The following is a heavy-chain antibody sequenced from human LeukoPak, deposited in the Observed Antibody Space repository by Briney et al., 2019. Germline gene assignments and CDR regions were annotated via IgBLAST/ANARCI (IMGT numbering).Heavy chain of an antibody. CDR3: ARVAAADPYSWFDP. V-gene: IGHV1-69*06. D-gene: IGHD6-13*01. Sequence: SVKVSCKASGGTFSSYAISWVRQAPGQGLEWMGGIIPIFGTANYAQKFQGRVTTTADKSTSTAYMELSSLRSEDTAVYYCARVAAADPYSWFDPWGQGTLVTVSS. J-gene: IGHJ5*02. CDR2: IIPIFGTA. CDR1: GGTFSSYA.